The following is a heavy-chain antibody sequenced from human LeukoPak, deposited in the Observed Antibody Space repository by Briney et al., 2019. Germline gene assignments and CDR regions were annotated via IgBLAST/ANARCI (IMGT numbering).Heavy chain of an antibody. CDR1: GFIFSDYY. D-gene: IGHD3-3*01. J-gene: IGHJ4*02. CDR2: IDSSGDVI. V-gene: IGHV3-11*04. Sequence: GGSLRLPCAASGFIFSDYYMTWIRQAPGKGLEWLSYIDSSGDVIYYADSVKGRFTISRDNAKNSLYLQMNSLRAEDTAVYYCASDSITIFGVVINNWGRGTLVTVSS. CDR3: ASDSITIFGVVINN.